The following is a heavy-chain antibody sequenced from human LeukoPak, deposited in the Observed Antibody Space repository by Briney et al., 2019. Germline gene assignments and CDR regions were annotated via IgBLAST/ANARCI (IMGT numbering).Heavy chain of an antibody. D-gene: IGHD3-10*01. Sequence: SQTLSLTCTVSGGSISSGGYYWSWIRQHPGKGLEWIGYVYYSGSTYYNPSLKSRVTISVDTSKNQFSLKLSSVTAADTAVYYCASLWFGENDYWGQGTLVTVSS. J-gene: IGHJ4*02. CDR1: GGSISSGGYY. CDR3: ASLWFGENDY. CDR2: VYYSGST. V-gene: IGHV4-31*03.